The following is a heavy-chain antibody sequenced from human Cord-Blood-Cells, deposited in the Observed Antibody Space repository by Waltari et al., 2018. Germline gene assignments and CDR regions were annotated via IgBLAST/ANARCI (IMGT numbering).Heavy chain of an antibody. J-gene: IGHJ6*02. Sequence: QVQLVQSGAEVKKPGASVKVSCKASGYTFPSYDINWVRQATGTGLEWMGWMNPNSGNTGYAQKFQGRVTMTRNTSISTAYRELSSLRSEDTAVYYCARGGTVAGYYYYYYGMDVWGQGTTVTVSS. D-gene: IGHD6-19*01. CDR1: GYTFPSYD. V-gene: IGHV1-8*01. CDR3: ARGGTVAGYYYYYYGMDV. CDR2: MNPNSGNT.